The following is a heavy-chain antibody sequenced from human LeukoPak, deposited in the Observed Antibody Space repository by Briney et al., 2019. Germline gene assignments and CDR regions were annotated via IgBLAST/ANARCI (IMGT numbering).Heavy chain of an antibody. V-gene: IGHV1-8*03. CDR2: MNPNSGNT. CDR1: GYTFTSYD. CDR3: ARGYSSGWSYPYYYYYMDV. Sequence: ASVTVSFKASGYTFTSYDINWVRQATGQGREWMGWMNPNSGNTGYAQKFQGRVTITRNTSISTAYMELSSLRSEDTAVYYCARGYSSGWSYPYYYYYMDVWGKGTTVTVSS. D-gene: IGHD6-19*01. J-gene: IGHJ6*03.